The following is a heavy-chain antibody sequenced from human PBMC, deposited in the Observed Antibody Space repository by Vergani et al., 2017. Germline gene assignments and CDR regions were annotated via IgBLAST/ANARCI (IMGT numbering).Heavy chain of an antibody. V-gene: IGHV3-30*18. D-gene: IGHD3-22*01. CDR2: ISYYGSNK. CDR1: GFTFSSYG. Sequence: QVQLVESGGGVVQPGRSLRLSCAASGFTFSSYGMHWVRQAPGKGLEWVAVISYYGSNKYYADSVKGRFTISRDNSKNTLYLQMNSLRAEDTAVYYCAKPGYYYDSSGYYDYWGQGTLVTVSS. J-gene: IGHJ4*02. CDR3: AKPGYYYDSSGYYDY.